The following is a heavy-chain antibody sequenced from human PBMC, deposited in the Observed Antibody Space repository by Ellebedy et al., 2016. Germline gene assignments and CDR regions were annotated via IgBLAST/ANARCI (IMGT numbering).Heavy chain of an antibody. J-gene: IGHJ4*02. Sequence: GESLKISCKGSGYSFTSYWIGWVRQMPGKGLEWMGIIYPGDSDTRYSPSFQGQVTISVDKSTTTAYLQWSSLKASDTAMYYCARYRTTSRNFDYWGQGTLVTVSS. V-gene: IGHV5-51*01. D-gene: IGHD1-14*01. CDR3: ARYRTTSRNFDY. CDR2: IYPGDSDT. CDR1: GYSFTSYW.